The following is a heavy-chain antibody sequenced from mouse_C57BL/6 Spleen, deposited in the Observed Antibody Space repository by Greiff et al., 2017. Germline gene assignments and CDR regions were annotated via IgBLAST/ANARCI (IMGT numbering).Heavy chain of an antibody. CDR2: IWGVGST. J-gene: IGHJ4*01. CDR1: GFSLTSYG. V-gene: IGHV2-6*01. Sequence: VQLVESGPGLVAPSQSLSITCTVSGFSLTSYGVDWVRQSPGKGLEWLGVIWGVGSTNYNSALKSRLSISKDNSKSQVFLKMNSLQTDDTAMYYCARRTVVAHYYAMDYRGQETSVTVSS. CDR3: ARRTVVAHYYAMDY. D-gene: IGHD1-1*01.